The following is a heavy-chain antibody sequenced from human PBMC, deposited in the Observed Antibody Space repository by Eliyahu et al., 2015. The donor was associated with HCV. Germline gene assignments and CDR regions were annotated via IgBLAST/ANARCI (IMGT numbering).Heavy chain of an antibody. Sequence: QVQLQESGPGLVKPSXXLSLXCTVXGGSXTGYXWXWIRQPPGKGLDWIGYYPHPGSTNYNPSLWGRVTISVDTSKNQFSLKLTSVTAADTAVYYCARDHLSARPYYYYGMDVWGQGTTVTVSS. D-gene: IGHD6-6*01. J-gene: IGHJ6*02. CDR3: ARDHLSARPYYYYGMDV. CDR1: GGSXTGYX. V-gene: IGHV4-59*01. CDR2: YPHPGST.